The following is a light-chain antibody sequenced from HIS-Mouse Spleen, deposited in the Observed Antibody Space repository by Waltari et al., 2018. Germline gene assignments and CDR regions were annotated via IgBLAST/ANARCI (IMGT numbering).Light chain of an antibody. J-gene: IGKJ2*01. CDR2: AAS. CDR1: QGISSY. Sequence: AIRMTQSPSSFSASTGDRVTITWRASQGISSYLAWYQQKPGKAPKLLIYAASTLQRGVPSRFSGSGSGTDFTLTISCLQPEDFATYYCQQYYSYPYTXGQGTKLEIK. CDR3: QQYYSYPYT. V-gene: IGKV1-8*01.